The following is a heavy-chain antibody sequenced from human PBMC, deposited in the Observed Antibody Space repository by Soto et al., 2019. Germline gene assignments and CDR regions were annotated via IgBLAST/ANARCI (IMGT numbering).Heavy chain of an antibody. CDR3: AKDKGSGSYLSLYFDY. D-gene: IGHD3-10*01. J-gene: IGHJ4*02. CDR1: GFTFDDYA. Sequence: GGSLRLSCAASGFTFDDYAMHWVRQAPGKGLEWVSGISWNSGSIGYADSVKGRFTISRDNAKNSLYLQMNSLRAEDTALYYCAKDKGSGSYLSLYFDYWGQGTLVTVSS. CDR2: ISWNSGSI. V-gene: IGHV3-9*01.